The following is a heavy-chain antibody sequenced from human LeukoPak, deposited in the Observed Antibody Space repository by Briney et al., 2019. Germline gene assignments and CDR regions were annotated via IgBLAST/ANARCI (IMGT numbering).Heavy chain of an antibody. V-gene: IGHV3-48*02. CDR1: GFTFSSYS. J-gene: IGHJ6*02. CDR2: ISSSSSTI. Sequence: GGSLRLSCAASGFTFSSYSMNWVRQAPGKGLEWVSYISSSSSTIYYADSVKGRFTISRDNAKNSLYLQMNSLRDEDTAVYYCARAPHYSNYGPYYYGMDVWGQGTTVIVSS. D-gene: IGHD4-11*01. CDR3: ARAPHYSNYGPYYYGMDV.